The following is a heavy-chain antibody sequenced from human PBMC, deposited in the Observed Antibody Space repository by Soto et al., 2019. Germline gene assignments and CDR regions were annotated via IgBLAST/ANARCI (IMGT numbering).Heavy chain of an antibody. J-gene: IGHJ6*02. CDR2: INHSGST. Sequence: SETLSLTCPVYGGSFSGYYWSWIRQPPGKGLEWIGEINHSGSTNYNPSLKSRVTISVDTSKNQFSLKLSSVTAADTAVYYCARERFLEWLLRDYYYYYGMDVWGQGTTVTVSS. CDR3: ARERFLEWLLRDYYYYYGMDV. D-gene: IGHD3-3*01. V-gene: IGHV4-34*01. CDR1: GGSFSGYY.